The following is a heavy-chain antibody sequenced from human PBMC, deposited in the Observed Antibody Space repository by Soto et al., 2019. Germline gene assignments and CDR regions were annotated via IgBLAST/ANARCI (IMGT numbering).Heavy chain of an antibody. Sequence: QVQLVESGGGVVQPGRSLRLSCAASGFTFSSYAMHWVRQAPGKGLEWVAVISYDGSNKYYADSVKGRFTISRDNSKNTLYLQMNSLRAEDTSVYYCARQTSRGIAAADTQNYYYYGMDVWGLGTTVTVSS. V-gene: IGHV3-30-3*01. J-gene: IGHJ6*02. CDR2: ISYDGSNK. D-gene: IGHD6-13*01. CDR1: GFTFSSYA. CDR3: ARQTSRGIAAADTQNYYYYGMDV.